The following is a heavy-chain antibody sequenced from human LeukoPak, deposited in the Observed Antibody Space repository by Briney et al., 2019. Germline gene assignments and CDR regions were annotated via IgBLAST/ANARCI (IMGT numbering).Heavy chain of an antibody. D-gene: IGHD2/OR15-2a*01. Sequence: ASVTVSCKASGYTFTGYYIHWVRQAPGQGLEWMGWIIPKSGGTTYAQKFQGRVTITRDTPISTAYMEVSRLGSDDTAVYFCAKDRENFIPETTFFYNYGLDVWGQGTTVTVSS. CDR1: GYTFTGYY. CDR3: AKDRENFIPETTFFYNYGLDV. V-gene: IGHV1-2*02. J-gene: IGHJ6*02. CDR2: IIPKSGGT.